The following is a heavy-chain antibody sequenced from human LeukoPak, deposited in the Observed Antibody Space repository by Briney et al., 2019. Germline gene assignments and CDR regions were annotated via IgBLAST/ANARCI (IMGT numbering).Heavy chain of an antibody. D-gene: IGHD3-22*01. CDR3: ARDTHHYDSSDYHY. CDR2: IYHSGGT. CDR1: GFTVSSNY. V-gene: IGHV4-38-2*02. J-gene: IGHJ4*02. Sequence: PGGSLRLSCAASGFTVSSNYMSWVRQAPGKGLEWIGNIYHSGGTYYNPSLKSRVTISVDTSKNQFSLKLSSVTAADTAVYYCARDTHHYDSSDYHYWGQGTLVTVSS.